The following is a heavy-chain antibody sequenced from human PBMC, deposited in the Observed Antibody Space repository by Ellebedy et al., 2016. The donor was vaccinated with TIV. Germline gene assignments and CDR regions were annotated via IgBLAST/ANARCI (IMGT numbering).Heavy chain of an antibody. D-gene: IGHD1-26*01. V-gene: IGHV3-72*01. J-gene: IGHJ5*02. CDR2: IRSKAYGGTT. Sequence: LSLTCTVSGNSITSGDYYMDWVRQAPGKGLEWVGVIRSKAYGGTTKYAASVKGRFTISRDDSNNSLYLQMSSLKTEDTAVYYCAREVRREWFDPWGQGTLVTVSS. CDR1: GNSITSGDYY. CDR3: AREVRREWFDP.